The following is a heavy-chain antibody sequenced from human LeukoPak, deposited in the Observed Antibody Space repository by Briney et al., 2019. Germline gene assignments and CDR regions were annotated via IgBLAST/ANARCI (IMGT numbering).Heavy chain of an antibody. D-gene: IGHD3-10*01. V-gene: IGHV4-39*07. CDR2: IYYSGST. Sequence: SETLSLTCTVSGGSISSSSYYWGWIRQPPGKGLECIGSIYYSGSTYYNPSLKSRVTISVDTSKNQFSLKLSSVTAADTAVYYCAREYMVRGVIGYWGQGTLVTVSS. CDR3: AREYMVRGVIGY. CDR1: GGSISSSSYY. J-gene: IGHJ4*02.